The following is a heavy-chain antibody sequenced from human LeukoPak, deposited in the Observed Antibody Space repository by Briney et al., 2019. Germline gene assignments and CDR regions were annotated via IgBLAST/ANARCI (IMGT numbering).Heavy chain of an antibody. CDR1: GFTCSIYW. J-gene: IGHJ4*02. CDR2: INSEGSST. D-gene: IGHD2-15*01. Sequence: GGSLRLSCAASGFTCSIYWMHCVREVPGKGVVWVSYINSEGSSTNYADAVKGRFTISRDSAKNTLFLQMNSLRAEDKAVYYCARDSLDCRGGSCYPDYWGQGTLVTVSS. CDR3: ARDSLDCRGGSCYPDY. V-gene: IGHV3-74*01.